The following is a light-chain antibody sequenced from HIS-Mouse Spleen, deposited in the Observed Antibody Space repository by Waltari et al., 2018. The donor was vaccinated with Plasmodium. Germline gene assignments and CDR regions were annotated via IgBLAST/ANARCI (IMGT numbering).Light chain of an antibody. CDR1: QSVSSN. CDR2: GAS. CDR3: QQYNNWPAWT. V-gene: IGKV3-15*01. J-gene: IGKJ1*01. Sequence: EIVMTQSPATLSVSPGERANLPCRASQSVSSNLAWYQQKPGQAPRLLIYGASTRATGIPARFSGSGSGTEFTLTISRLQSEDFAVYYCQQYNNWPAWTFGQGTKVEIK.